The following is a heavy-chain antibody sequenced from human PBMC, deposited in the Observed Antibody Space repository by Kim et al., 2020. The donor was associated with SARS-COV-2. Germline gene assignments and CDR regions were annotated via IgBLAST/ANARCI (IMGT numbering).Heavy chain of an antibody. J-gene: IGHJ6*02. D-gene: IGHD3-9*01. CDR3: ARTYYDILTGYHYGMDV. Sequence: LKSRVTISVDTSKNQFSLKLSSVTAADTAVYYCARTYYDILTGYHYGMDVWGQGTTVTVSS. V-gene: IGHV4-34*01.